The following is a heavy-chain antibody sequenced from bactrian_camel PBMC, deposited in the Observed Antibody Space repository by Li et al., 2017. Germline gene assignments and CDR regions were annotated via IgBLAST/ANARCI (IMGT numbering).Heavy chain of an antibody. J-gene: IGHJ4*01. Sequence: VQLVESGGGSVQTGGSLTLSCSASKYLFSAKCMAWFRQRPRHAREGVGAIDGNGRTSYTDSAKDRFTIHKDDASNTLYLQLNDLKPEDTAMYYCAAEVSFCAGYPLPGPREYNNWGQGTQVTVS. D-gene: IGHD6*01. CDR3: AAEVSFCAGYPLPGPREYNN. V-gene: IGHV3S53*01. CDR1: KYLFSAKC. CDR2: IDGNGRT.